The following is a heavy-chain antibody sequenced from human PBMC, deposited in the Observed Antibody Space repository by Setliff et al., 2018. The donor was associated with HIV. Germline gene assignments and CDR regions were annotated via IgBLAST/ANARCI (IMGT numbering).Heavy chain of an antibody. Sequence: ASVKVSCKASGYTFTDYYIHWVRQAPGQGLEWMGWINPNSSDTNYAQKFQGRVTMTRDTSISTAYMDLSRLRSDDTAVYYCATWGGSPDGYFYYYMDVWGKGTTVTVSS. CDR2: INPNSSDT. V-gene: IGHV1-2*02. J-gene: IGHJ6*03. CDR1: GYTFTDYY. CDR3: ATWGGSPDGYFYYYMDV. D-gene: IGHD1-26*01.